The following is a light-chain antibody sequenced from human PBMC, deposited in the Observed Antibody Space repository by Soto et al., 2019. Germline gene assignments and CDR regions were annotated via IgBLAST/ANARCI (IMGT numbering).Light chain of an antibody. J-gene: IGKJ3*01. V-gene: IGKV3-20*01. CDR1: QSVSSTY. Sequence: EVVLTQSPGTLSLSPGERATLSCRASQSVSSTYLAWYQQKPGQAPRLLIYGASNRATGIPDRFSASGSGTDFTLTIRRLDPEDFAVYFCQQYDVSPFTFGPGTKVDVK. CDR2: GAS. CDR3: QQYDVSPFT.